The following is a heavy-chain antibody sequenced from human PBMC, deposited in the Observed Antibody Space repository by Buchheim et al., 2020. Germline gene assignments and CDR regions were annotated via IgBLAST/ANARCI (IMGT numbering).Heavy chain of an antibody. CDR3: ARHSSSWSAPFDY. CDR2: IYYSGGT. Sequence: QVQLQESGPGLVKPSETLSLTCTVSGGSISSYYWSWIRQPPGKGLEWIGYIYYSGGTNYNPSLKSRVTISVDTSKNQFSLKLSSVTAADTAVYYCARHSSSWSAPFDYWGQGTL. CDR1: GGSISSYY. D-gene: IGHD6-13*01. V-gene: IGHV4-59*08. J-gene: IGHJ4*02.